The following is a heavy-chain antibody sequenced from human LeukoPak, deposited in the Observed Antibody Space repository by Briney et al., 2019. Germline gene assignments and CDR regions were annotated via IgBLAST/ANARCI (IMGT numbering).Heavy chain of an antibody. V-gene: IGHV1-69*02. Sequence: SVKVSCKASGGTFSSYTISWVRQAPGQGREWMGRIIPILGIANYAQKFQGRVTITADKSTSTAYMELSSLRSEDTAVYYCARWTDTYYFDYWGQGTLVTVSS. J-gene: IGHJ4*02. CDR3: ARWTDTYYFDY. D-gene: IGHD3/OR15-3a*01. CDR2: IIPILGIA. CDR1: GGTFSSYT.